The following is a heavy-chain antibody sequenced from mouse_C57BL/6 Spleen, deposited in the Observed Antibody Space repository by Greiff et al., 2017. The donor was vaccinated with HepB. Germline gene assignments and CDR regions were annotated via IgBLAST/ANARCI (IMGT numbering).Heavy chain of an antibody. CDR2: IDTEDGDT. CDR1: GFNIKDYY. V-gene: IGHV14-1*01. CDR3: TTWTAQATWFAY. J-gene: IGHJ3*01. D-gene: IGHD3-2*02. Sequence: EVKLMESGAELVRPGASVKLSCTASGFNIKDYYMHWVKQRPEQGLEWIGRIDTEDGDTEYAPKFQGKATMTADTSSNTAYLQLSSLTSEDTAVYYCTTWTAQATWFAYWGQGTLVTVSA.